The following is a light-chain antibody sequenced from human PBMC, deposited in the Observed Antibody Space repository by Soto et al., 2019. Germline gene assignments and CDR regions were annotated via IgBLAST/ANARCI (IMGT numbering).Light chain of an antibody. J-gene: IGKJ1*01. V-gene: IGKV3-15*01. CDR2: AAS. Sequence: IVMTQSPATLSVSPGERATLSCRASQSVDRFLAWYHQKPGQAPRLLIYAASTRATGIPARFSGGGSGTEFTLTISSLQSEDFAVYYCQQYNNWWTFGQGTKVDIK. CDR1: QSVDRF. CDR3: QQYNNWWT.